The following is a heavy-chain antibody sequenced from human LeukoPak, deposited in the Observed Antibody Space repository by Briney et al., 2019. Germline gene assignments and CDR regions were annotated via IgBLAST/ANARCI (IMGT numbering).Heavy chain of an antibody. CDR1: GYTFTSYD. J-gene: IGHJ5*02. CDR3: ARYITMVRGGSWFDP. V-gene: IGHV1-8*01. CDR2: MNPNSGNT. Sequence: ASVKVSCKASGYTFTSYDINWVRQATAQGLEWMGWMNPNSGNTGYAQKFQGRVTMTRNTSISTAYMELSSLRSEDTALYYCARYITMVRGGSWFDPWGQGTLVTVPS. D-gene: IGHD3-10*01.